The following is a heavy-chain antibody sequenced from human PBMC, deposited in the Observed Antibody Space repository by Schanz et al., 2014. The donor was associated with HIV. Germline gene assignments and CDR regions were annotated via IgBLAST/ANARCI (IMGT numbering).Heavy chain of an antibody. Sequence: QVQLVESGGGVVQPGRSLRLSCTASGLTFSSSIMHWVRQAPGKGLEWVAGMSHDGFSKYFADSVKGRFTISRDNSKNTLYLQMNSLRAEDTAVYYCAKGRWDDLLTAYFTYWGQGTLVTVSS. CDR2: MSHDGFSK. CDR3: AKGRWDDLLTAYFTY. D-gene: IGHD3-9*01. J-gene: IGHJ4*02. CDR1: GLTFSSSI. V-gene: IGHV3-30-3*01.